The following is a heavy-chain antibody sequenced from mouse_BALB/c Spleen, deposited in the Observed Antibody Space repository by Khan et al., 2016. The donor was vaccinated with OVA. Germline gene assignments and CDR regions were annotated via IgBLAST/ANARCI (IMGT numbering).Heavy chain of an antibody. D-gene: IGHD1-1*01. J-gene: IGHJ3*01. CDR3: ARLAYYYDSEGVAY. V-gene: IGHV5-6*01. Sequence: EVQLQESGGDLVKPEGSLKLSCAASGFTFSTYGMSWVRQTPDKRLEWVATISSGGSYTYYPDSVQGRFTISRDNAKNTLYLQMSSLNSEDTARFYCARLAYYYDSEGVAYWGQGTLVTVSA. CDR1: GFTFSTYG. CDR2: ISSGGSYT.